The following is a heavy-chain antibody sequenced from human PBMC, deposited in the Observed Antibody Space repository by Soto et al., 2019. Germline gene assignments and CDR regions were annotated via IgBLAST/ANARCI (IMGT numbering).Heavy chain of an antibody. Sequence: EVQLVESGGGLVKPGGSLRLSCAASGFTFTRYSMNWVRQAPGKGLEWVSSISSTTNYIYDGDSMKGRFTSSRDNAKNSLYLERNSLRAEDTAVYYCARESEDLTSNFDYWGQGTLVTVSS. V-gene: IGHV3-21*06. CDR1: GFTFTRYS. CDR2: ISSTTNYI. J-gene: IGHJ4*02. CDR3: ARESEDLTSNFDY.